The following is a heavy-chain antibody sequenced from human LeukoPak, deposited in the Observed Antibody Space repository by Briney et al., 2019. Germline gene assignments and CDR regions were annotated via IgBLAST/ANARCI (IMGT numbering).Heavy chain of an antibody. CDR3: AKDYYDSSGYPDAFDI. Sequence: GGSLRLSCAASGFTFSSYAMSWVRQAPGKGLEWVSAISGSGGSTYYADSVKGRFTISRDNSKNTLYLQMNSLRAEDTAVYYCAKDYYDSSGYPDAFDIWGQGTMVTVSS. D-gene: IGHD3-22*01. CDR2: ISGSGGST. V-gene: IGHV3-23*01. J-gene: IGHJ3*02. CDR1: GFTFSSYA.